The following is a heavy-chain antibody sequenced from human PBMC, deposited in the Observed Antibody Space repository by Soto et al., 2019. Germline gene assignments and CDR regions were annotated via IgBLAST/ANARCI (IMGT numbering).Heavy chain of an antibody. CDR2: IYYSGRT. Sequence: QVQLQESGPGLVKPSQTLSLTCTVSGGSISSGGYYWSWIRQPPGKALGGIGYIYYSGRTYYNPSLKSRVTISVDTSKNQFSLKLSSVTAADTAVYYCARGGIAAAAPPDYWGQGTLVTVSS. CDR1: GGSISSGGYY. V-gene: IGHV4-31*03. J-gene: IGHJ4*02. D-gene: IGHD6-13*01. CDR3: ARGGIAAAAPPDY.